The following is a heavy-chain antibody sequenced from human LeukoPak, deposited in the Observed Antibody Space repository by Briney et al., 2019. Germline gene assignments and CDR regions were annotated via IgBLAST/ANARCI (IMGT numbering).Heavy chain of an antibody. CDR1: GFTFSSYE. CDR3: ARGWISDSFDY. D-gene: IGHD5-12*01. V-gene: IGHV3-48*03. CDR2: ISSSGSNI. Sequence: GGSLRLSCAASGFTFSSYEMNWVRQAPGKGLEWVSYISSSGSNIYYADSVKGRFTISRDNAKNSLYLQMNSLRAADTAVYYCARGWISDSFDYWGQGTLVTVSS. J-gene: IGHJ4*02.